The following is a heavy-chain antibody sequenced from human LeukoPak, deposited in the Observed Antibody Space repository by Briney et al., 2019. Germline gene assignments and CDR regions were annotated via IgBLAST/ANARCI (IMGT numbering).Heavy chain of an antibody. CDR3: ARGPDKYSSSSGGY. CDR1: GYTFTSYY. CDR2: IIPIFGTA. D-gene: IGHD6-6*01. J-gene: IGHJ4*02. Sequence: SVKVSCKASGYTFTSYYMHWVRQAPGQGLEWMGGIIPIFGTANYAQKFQGRVTITADESTSTAYMELSSLRSEDTAVYYCARGPDKYSSSSGGYWGQGTLVTVSS. V-gene: IGHV1-69*13.